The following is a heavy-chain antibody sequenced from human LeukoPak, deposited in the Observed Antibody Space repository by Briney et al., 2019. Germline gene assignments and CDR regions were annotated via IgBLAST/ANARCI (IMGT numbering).Heavy chain of an antibody. J-gene: IGHJ6*02. CDR3: ARVGGGNYYYYGMDV. Sequence: KTSETLSLTCTDSGXSISSYYWSWIRQPPGKGREWIGYIYYSGSTNYNPSLKSRVTISVDTSKNQFSLRLSSVTAGDTAVYYCARVGGGNYYYYGMDVWGQGTTVTVSS. V-gene: IGHV4-59*08. CDR2: IYYSGST. CDR1: GXSISSYY. D-gene: IGHD2-15*01.